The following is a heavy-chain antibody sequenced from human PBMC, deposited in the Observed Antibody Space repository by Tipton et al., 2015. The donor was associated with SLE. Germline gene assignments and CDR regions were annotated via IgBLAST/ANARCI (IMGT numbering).Heavy chain of an antibody. D-gene: IGHD4-11*01. CDR1: GYSISSGYY. CDR3: AREFLNPVTTVHYYFDL. V-gene: IGHV4-38-2*02. Sequence: GLVKPSEILSLTCGVSGYSISSGYYWGWIRQPPGKGLEWIGSIYHTGGTHYNPSLKSRVTISVDTSENQFSLKLISVTAADTAVYYCAREFLNPVTTVHYYFDLWGRGTLVTVSS. J-gene: IGHJ2*01. CDR2: IYHTGGT.